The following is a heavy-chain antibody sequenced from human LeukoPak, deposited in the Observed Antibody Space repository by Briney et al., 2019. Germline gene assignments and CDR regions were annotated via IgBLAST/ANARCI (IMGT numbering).Heavy chain of an antibody. CDR3: ARCPVRGVINYYYYGMDV. J-gene: IGHJ6*02. CDR2: IIPIFGTA. Sequence: GASVKVSCKASGYTFTSYGISWVRQAPGQGLEWMGGIIPIFGTANYAQKFQGRVTITADESTSTAYMELSSLRSEDTAVYYCARCPVRGVINYYYYGMDVWGQGTTVTVSS. D-gene: IGHD3-10*01. CDR1: GYTFTSYG. V-gene: IGHV1-69*13.